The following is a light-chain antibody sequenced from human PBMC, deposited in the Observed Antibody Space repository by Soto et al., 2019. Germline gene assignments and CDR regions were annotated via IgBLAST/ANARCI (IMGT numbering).Light chain of an antibody. V-gene: IGLV2-11*01. CDR2: DVT. CDR3: CSYAGDYNLGV. CDR1: SSDVGAYNF. Sequence: QSALTQPRSVSGSPGQSVTISCTGTSSDVGAYNFVSWYQQRPDKAPKLMIYDVTKRPSGVPDRFSGPKSGNTASLTISGLQAEDESDYYCCSYAGDYNLGVFGGGTKLTVL. J-gene: IGLJ2*01.